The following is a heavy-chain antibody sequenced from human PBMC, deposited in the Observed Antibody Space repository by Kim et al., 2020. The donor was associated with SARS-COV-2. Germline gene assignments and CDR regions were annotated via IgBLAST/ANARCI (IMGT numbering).Heavy chain of an antibody. J-gene: IGHJ4*02. CDR1: GGSVSSGSYY. CDR3: ARDLYYGSGSFDY. V-gene: IGHV4-61*01. Sequence: ETLSLTCTVSGGSVSSGSYYWSWIRQPPGKGLEWIGYIYYSGSTNYNPSLKSRVTISVDTSKNQFSLKLSSVTAADTAVYYCARDLYYGSGSFDYWGQGTLVTVSS. CDR2: IYYSGST. D-gene: IGHD3-10*01.